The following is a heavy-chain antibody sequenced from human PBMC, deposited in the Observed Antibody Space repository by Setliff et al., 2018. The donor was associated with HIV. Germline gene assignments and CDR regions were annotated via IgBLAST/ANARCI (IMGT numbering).Heavy chain of an antibody. CDR3: ARAKEGYGGWYYFDY. CDR2: IYYSGST. V-gene: IGHV4-30-4*08. D-gene: IGHD6-19*01. J-gene: IGHJ4*02. CDR1: GGSISSGDYY. Sequence: SETLSLTCTVSGGSISSGDYYWSWIRQPPGKCLEWIGYIYYSGSTSYNPSLKSRVTISVDTSKNQFSLKLSSVTAADTAVYYCARAKEGYGGWYYFDYLAQGTLVTVSS.